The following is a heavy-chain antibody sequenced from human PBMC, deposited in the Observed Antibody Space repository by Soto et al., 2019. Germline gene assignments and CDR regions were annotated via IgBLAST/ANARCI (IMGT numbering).Heavy chain of an antibody. D-gene: IGHD6-19*01. CDR1: GFTFSSYE. V-gene: IGHV3-48*03. CDR2: ISGSGSTK. CDR3: ARRGDGYRTGWSAFII. J-gene: IGHJ3*02. Sequence: EVQLVESGGGLVQPGGSLRLSCAASGFTFSSYEMDWVRQAPGKGLEWVSYISGSGSTKYYADSVKGRFTISRDNADNSLYLQMSSLRVDDTAVYHCARRGDGYRTGWSAFIIWGQGTLVTVSS.